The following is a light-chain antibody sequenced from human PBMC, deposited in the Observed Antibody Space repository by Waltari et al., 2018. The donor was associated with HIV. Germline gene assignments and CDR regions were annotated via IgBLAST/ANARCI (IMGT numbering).Light chain of an antibody. CDR1: SSDVGGYNY. V-gene: IGLV2-14*03. CDR2: DVS. CDR3: SSYTSSSTLV. Sequence: QSALPQTASVSGSPGQSITISCPGTSSDVGGYNYVSWYQQHPGKAPKLMIYDVSHRPSGVSNRFSGSKSGNTASLTISGLQAEDEADYYCSSYTSSSTLVFGGGTKLTVL. J-gene: IGLJ2*01.